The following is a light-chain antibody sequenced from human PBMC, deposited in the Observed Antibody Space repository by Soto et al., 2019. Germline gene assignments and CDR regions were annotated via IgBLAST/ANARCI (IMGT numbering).Light chain of an antibody. V-gene: IGKV1-8*01. J-gene: IGKJ4*01. Sequence: IRMTQSPSSFSASTGDRVTLTCRASQGIGSYLAWYQQKPGKAPKLLIYTASTWQSGVPSRFIGSGSETDFTLTISGLQSEDFATYYCQQYYSFPALTFGGGTKVEI. CDR1: QGIGSY. CDR2: TAS. CDR3: QQYYSFPALT.